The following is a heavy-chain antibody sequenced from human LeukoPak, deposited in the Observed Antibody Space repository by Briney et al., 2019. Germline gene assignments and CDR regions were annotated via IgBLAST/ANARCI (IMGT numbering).Heavy chain of an antibody. V-gene: IGHV3-23*01. CDR3: AKRGVVIRVILVGFHREAYYFDS. D-gene: IGHD3-22*01. CDR2: ISGSGGGT. CDR1: GITVSNYG. Sequence: GGSLRLSCAVSGITVSNYGMSWVRQAPGKGLEWVAGISGSGGGTNYADSVKGRFTISRDNSKNTPYLQMNSLRAEDTAVYFCAKRGVVIRVILVGFHREAYYFDSWGQGALVTVSS. J-gene: IGHJ4*02.